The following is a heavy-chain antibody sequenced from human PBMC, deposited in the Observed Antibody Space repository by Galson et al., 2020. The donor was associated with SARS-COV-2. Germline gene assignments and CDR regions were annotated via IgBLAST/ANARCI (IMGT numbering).Heavy chain of an antibody. CDR2: IYYSGST. CDR1: GGSISSYY. D-gene: IGHD2-21*02. V-gene: IGHV4-59*08. J-gene: IGHJ3*02. CDR3: ARLIWHVVVTAIYHGAFDI. Sequence: ASETLSLTCTVSGGSISSYYWSWIRQPPGKGLEWIGYIYYSGSTNYNPSLKSRVTISVDTSKNQFSLKLSSVTAADTAVYYCARLIWHVVVTAIYHGAFDIWGQGTMVTVSS.